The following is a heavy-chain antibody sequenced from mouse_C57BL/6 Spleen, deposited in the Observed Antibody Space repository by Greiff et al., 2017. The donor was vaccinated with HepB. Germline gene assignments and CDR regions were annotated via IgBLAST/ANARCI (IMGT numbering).Heavy chain of an antibody. V-gene: IGHV1-55*01. CDR2: IYPGSGST. D-gene: IGHD1-1*01. CDR1: GYTFTSYW. J-gene: IGHJ2*01. CDR3: ASSHYGSSSDDY. Sequence: QVQLQQSGAELVKPGASVKMSCKASGYTFTSYWITWVKQRPGQGLEWIGDIYPGSGSTNYNEKFKSKATLTVDTSSSTAYMQLSSLTSEDSAVYYWASSHYGSSSDDYWGQGTTLTVSS.